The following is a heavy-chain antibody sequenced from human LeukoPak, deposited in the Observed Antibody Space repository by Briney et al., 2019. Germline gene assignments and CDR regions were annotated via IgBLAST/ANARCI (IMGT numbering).Heavy chain of an antibody. Sequence: GGSLRLSCATSGFTFNRFGMHWVRQAPGKGLEWVAVIWYDGSNKDYADSVKGRFTISRDNSKNTLYLQMSGLRAEDTAVYYCATSAHIEVGTAPPLDYWGQGTLVTVTS. CDR3: ATSAHIEVGTAPPLDY. J-gene: IGHJ4*02. CDR1: GFTFNRFG. V-gene: IGHV3-33*01. D-gene: IGHD2-21*02. CDR2: IWYDGSNK.